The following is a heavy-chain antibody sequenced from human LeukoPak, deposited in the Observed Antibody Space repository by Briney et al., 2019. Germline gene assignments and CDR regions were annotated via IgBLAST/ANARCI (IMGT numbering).Heavy chain of an antibody. CDR3: ARGGNPLYYYYYYMDV. J-gene: IGHJ6*03. CDR1: GGSVNSGSYY. Sequence: SETLSLTCTVSGGSVNSGSYYWCWIRQAPGEGLEWIGNIYYSGSAYYTPSLESRVAMSVDTSKNQFSLKLSSVTAADTAVYYCARGGNPLYYYYYYMDVWGKGTTVTVSS. CDR2: IYYSGSA. D-gene: IGHD4-23*01. V-gene: IGHV4-39*07.